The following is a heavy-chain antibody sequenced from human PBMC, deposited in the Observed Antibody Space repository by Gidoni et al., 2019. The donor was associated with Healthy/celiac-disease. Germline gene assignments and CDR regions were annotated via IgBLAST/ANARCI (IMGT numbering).Heavy chain of an antibody. CDR2: INPNSGGT. J-gene: IGHJ4*02. V-gene: IGHV1-2*02. D-gene: IGHD3-22*01. Sequence: QVQLVQSGAEVKKPGASVKVSCKASGYTFTGYYMHWVRQAPGQGLEWMGWINPNSGGTNYAQKFQGRVTMTRDTSISTAYMELSRLRSDDTAVYYCARDMSNYYDSSGYYSPGDYWGQGTLVTVSS. CDR3: ARDMSNYYDSSGYYSPGDY. CDR1: GYTFTGYY.